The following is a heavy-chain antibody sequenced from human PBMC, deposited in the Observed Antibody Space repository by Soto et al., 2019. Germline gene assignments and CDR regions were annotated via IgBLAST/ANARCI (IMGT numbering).Heavy chain of an antibody. CDR2: ISAYNGNT. CDR3: ARDRLRGYDSSGFYS. J-gene: IGHJ4*02. V-gene: IGHV1-18*01. D-gene: IGHD3-22*01. Sequence: ASVNVSCKASGYTFTSYGISWVRQAPGQGLEWMGWISAYNGNTNYAQKLQGRVTMTTDTSTSTAYMELRSLRSDDTAVYYCARDRLRGYDSSGFYSWGQGTMVTVSS. CDR1: GYTFTSYG.